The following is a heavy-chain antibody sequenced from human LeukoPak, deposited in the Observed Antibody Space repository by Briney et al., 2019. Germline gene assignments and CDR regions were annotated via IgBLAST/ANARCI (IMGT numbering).Heavy chain of an antibody. CDR1: GGSISSYY. V-gene: IGHV4-59*01. Sequence: SETLSLTCTVSGGSISSYYWSWIRQPPGKGLEWIGYIYYSESTNYKSSLKSRVTISVDTTKNLFSLRLRSVTAADTAVYFCARGRVSSSTWYSTYYYYFYMDVWGKGTTVTVSS. CDR3: ARGRVSSSTWYSTYYYYFYMDV. CDR2: IYYSEST. D-gene: IGHD1-1*01. J-gene: IGHJ6*03.